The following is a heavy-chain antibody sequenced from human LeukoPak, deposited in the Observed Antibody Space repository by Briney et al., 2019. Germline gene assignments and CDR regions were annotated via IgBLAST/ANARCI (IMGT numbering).Heavy chain of an antibody. CDR2: ISSSGST. V-gene: IGHV4-61*02. CDR3: ARGPYSYDSSGAFDI. J-gene: IGHJ3*02. CDR1: GDSISSGDYY. D-gene: IGHD3-22*01. Sequence: SETLSLTCTVSGDSISSGDYYWSWIRQPAGKGLEWIGRISSSGSTNYNPSLKSRVTISVDTSRNQFSLKLSSVTAADTAVYFCARGPYSYDSSGAFDIWGQGTMVTVSS.